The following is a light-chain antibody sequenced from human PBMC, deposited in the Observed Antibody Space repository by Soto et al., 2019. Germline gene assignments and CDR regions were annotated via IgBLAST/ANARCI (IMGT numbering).Light chain of an antibody. Sequence: EIVLTQSPGTLSLSPGERATLSCRASQSVSSNFLAWYQQKPGQSPRLLISGASNRATGIPDRFSGSGSGTDFTFTISRLEPEAFAVYYCQQYGSSPRTFGQGTKVEI. J-gene: IGKJ1*01. CDR1: QSVSSNF. CDR2: GAS. CDR3: QQYGSSPRT. V-gene: IGKV3-20*01.